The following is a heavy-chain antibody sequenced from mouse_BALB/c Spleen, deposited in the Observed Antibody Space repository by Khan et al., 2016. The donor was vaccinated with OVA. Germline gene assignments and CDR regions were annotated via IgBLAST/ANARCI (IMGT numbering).Heavy chain of an antibody. V-gene: IGHV2-3*01. J-gene: IGHJ1*01. CDR1: GFSFTNYG. CDR3: AKGGTYFGGYFDV. CDR2: IWGDGNT. Sequence: QVQLKESGPGLVAPSQSLSITCTVSGFSFTNYGVSWVRQPPGKGLEWLGIIWGDGNTNYHSALISRLSITKDDSRSQVFLKLNSLQTDDTATYYCAKGGTYFGGYFDVWGAWTTVTVSS. D-gene: IGHD2-10*01.